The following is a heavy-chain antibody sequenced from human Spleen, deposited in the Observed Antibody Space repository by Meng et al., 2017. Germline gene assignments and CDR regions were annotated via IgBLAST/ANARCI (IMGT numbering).Heavy chain of an antibody. J-gene: IGHJ4*02. CDR2: INHSGST. V-gene: IGHV4-34*01. Sequence: QVQLQRWGAVLLKPSETLSLPCVVSGGSFSDYYWSWIRQPPGKGLEWIGEINHSGSTNYNPSLESRATISVDTSQNNLSLKLSSVTAADSAVYYCARGPTTMAHDFDYWGQGTLVTVSS. CDR1: GGSFSDYY. D-gene: IGHD4-11*01. CDR3: ARGPTTMAHDFDY.